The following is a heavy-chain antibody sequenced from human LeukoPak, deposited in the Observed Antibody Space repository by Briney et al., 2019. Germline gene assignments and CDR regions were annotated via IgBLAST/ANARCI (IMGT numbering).Heavy chain of an antibody. D-gene: IGHD6-19*01. Sequence: EASVKVSCKASGYTFTSYDINWVRQATGQGLEWMGWMNPNSGNTGYAQKFQGGVTMTRDTSISTAYMELSRLRSDDTAVYYCARSEQFPYYMDVWGKGTTVTVSS. CDR3: ARSEQFPYYMDV. V-gene: IGHV1-8*02. CDR2: MNPNSGNT. J-gene: IGHJ6*03. CDR1: GYTFTSYD.